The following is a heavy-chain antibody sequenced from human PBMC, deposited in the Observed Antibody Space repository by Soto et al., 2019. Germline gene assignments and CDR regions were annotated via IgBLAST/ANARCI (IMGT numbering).Heavy chain of an antibody. Sequence: ASVKVSCKASGYSFTNNDVSWVRQATGQGLEWMGWMNPGSGDTGYAQKFQGRVTMTRDIYIATAYMELSSLRSDDTAIYYCARMATFGSLHWFDPWGQGTLVTVSS. D-gene: IGHD3-16*01. J-gene: IGHJ5*02. V-gene: IGHV1-8*01. CDR1: GYSFTNND. CDR2: MNPGSGDT. CDR3: ARMATFGSLHWFDP.